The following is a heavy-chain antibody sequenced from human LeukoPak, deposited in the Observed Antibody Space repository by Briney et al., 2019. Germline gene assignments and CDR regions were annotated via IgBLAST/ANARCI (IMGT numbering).Heavy chain of an antibody. Sequence: AETLSLTCTVSGGSISSSSYYWGGIRQPPGKGLEWIGSIYYSGSTYYNPSLKSRVTISVDTSKNQFSLKLSSVTAADTAVYYCARAGGYKGYMDVWGKGTTVTISS. CDR3: ARAGGYKGYMDV. J-gene: IGHJ6*03. CDR2: IYYSGST. V-gene: IGHV4-39*07. CDR1: GGSISSSSYY. D-gene: IGHD5-24*01.